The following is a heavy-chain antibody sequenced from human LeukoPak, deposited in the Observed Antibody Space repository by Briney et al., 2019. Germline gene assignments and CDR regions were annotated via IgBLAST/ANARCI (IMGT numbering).Heavy chain of an antibody. J-gene: IGHJ6*02. D-gene: IGHD2-15*01. V-gene: IGHV4-34*01. CDR2: INHSGST. Sequence: SETLSLTCAVYGGSFSGYYWSWIRQPPGKGLEWIGEINHSGSTNYSPSLKSRVTISVDTSKNQFSLKLSSVTAADTAVYYCARGALPPYYYYGMDVWGQGTTVTVSS. CDR1: GGSFSGYY. CDR3: ARGALPPYYYYGMDV.